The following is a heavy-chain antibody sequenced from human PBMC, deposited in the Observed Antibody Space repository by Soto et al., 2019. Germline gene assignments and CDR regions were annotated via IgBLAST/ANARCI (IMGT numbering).Heavy chain of an antibody. Sequence: ASVKVSCKASGYTFTGYYMHWVRQAPGQGLEWMGWINPNSGGTNYAQKFQGWVTMTRDTSISTAYMELSRLRSDGTAVYYCARDGGYCSSTSCYSLDVWGQGTTVTVSS. CDR1: GYTFTGYY. D-gene: IGHD2-2*01. J-gene: IGHJ6*02. V-gene: IGHV1-2*04. CDR3: ARDGGYCSSTSCYSLDV. CDR2: INPNSGGT.